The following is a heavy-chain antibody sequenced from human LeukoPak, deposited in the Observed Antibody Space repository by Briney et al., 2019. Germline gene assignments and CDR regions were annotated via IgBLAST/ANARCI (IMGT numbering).Heavy chain of an antibody. V-gene: IGHV3-23*01. CDR3: AKDRPNYYGSNGHYYKLHGHC. CDR2: ITSSGAAT. CDR1: GFTFSSYA. J-gene: IGHJ4*02. Sequence: AGGSLRLSCAASGFTFSSYAMSWVRQAPGKGLEWVSSITSSGAATYYADSVKGRFTISRDNSDNPLYLQMNSLRAEDTAVYYCAKDRPNYYGSNGHYYKLHGHCWGQGTLVTVSS. D-gene: IGHD3-22*01.